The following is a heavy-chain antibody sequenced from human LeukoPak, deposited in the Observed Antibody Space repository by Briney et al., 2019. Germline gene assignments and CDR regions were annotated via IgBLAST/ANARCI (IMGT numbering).Heavy chain of an antibody. D-gene: IGHD1-1*01. J-gene: IGHJ4*02. CDR3: ARGTTDDY. Sequence: GASVKVSCKAPGYTFTSYYIDWVRQAPGQGLEWMGVINPSGGSTRYAQKFQGGVTMTGDPSTRTVYMELSSLTSDDTAVYYCARGTTDDYWGQGTPVTVSS. CDR2: INPSGGST. V-gene: IGHV1-46*01. CDR1: GYTFTSYY.